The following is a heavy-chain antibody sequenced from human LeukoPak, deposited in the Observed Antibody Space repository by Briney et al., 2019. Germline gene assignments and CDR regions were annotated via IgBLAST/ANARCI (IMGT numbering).Heavy chain of an antibody. CDR3: ARFSCSGGSCYPRGIDY. J-gene: IGHJ4*02. Sequence: PSETLSLTCTVSGGSISSYYWSWIRQPSGKGLEWIGYIYYSGSTNYNPSLKSRVTISVDTSKNQFSLKLSSVTAADTAVYYCARFSCSGGSCYPRGIDYWGQGTLVTVSS. V-gene: IGHV4-59*01. D-gene: IGHD2-15*01. CDR1: GGSISSYY. CDR2: IYYSGST.